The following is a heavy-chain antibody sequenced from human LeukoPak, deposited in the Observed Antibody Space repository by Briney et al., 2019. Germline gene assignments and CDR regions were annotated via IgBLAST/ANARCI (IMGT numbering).Heavy chain of an antibody. V-gene: IGHV1-46*01. CDR1: GYTFTNYY. J-gene: IGHJ4*02. Sequence: ASVKVSCKASGYTFTNYYIHWVRQAPGQGLEWMGLINPSGGVTTYAQKFQGRVTMTRDTSTSTVYMELSSLRSEDTAMYYCARDQDCDYWGQGTLVTVFS. CDR3: ARDQDCDY. CDR2: INPSGGVT.